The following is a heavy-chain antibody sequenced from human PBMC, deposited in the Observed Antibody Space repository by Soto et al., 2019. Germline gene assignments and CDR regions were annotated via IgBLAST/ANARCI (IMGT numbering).Heavy chain of an antibody. CDR3: AREREVKGNFDY. J-gene: IGHJ4*02. D-gene: IGHD3-10*01. V-gene: IGHV4-59*01. CDR2: IYYSGST. CDR1: GGSISSYY. Sequence: PSETLSLTCTVSGGSISSYYWSWIRQPPGKGLEWIGYIYYSGSTNYNPSLKSRVTISVDTSKNQFSLKLSSVTAADTAVYYCAREREVKGNFDYWGQGT.